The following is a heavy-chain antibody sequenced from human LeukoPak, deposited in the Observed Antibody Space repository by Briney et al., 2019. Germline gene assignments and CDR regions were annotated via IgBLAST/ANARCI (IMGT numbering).Heavy chain of an antibody. CDR3: ARDDSSRDDSGGYHY. Sequence: SETLSLTCTVSGDSINSYHWGWIRQPAGKGLEWIGRIHMSGNTNYNPSLRSRVAISMDNSKNQFSLKLKSVTAADTAVYYCARDDSSRDDSGGYHYWGQGTLVTISS. CDR2: IHMSGNT. D-gene: IGHD3-22*01. J-gene: IGHJ4*02. V-gene: IGHV4-4*07. CDR1: GDSINSYH.